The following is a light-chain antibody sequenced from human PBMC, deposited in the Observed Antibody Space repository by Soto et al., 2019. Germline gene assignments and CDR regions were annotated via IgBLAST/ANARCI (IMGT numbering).Light chain of an antibody. CDR1: QYINTR. V-gene: IGKV3-20*01. CDR2: QTS. Sequence: EIVLTQSPATLSSFPGDRVTLSCRASQYINTRLAWYQHRPGQAPRLLIYQTSIRAAGIPARFSGSESGTDFTLTISRLEAEDSAVYYCQQYGSSPRTFGQGTKVDIK. J-gene: IGKJ1*01. CDR3: QQYGSSPRT.